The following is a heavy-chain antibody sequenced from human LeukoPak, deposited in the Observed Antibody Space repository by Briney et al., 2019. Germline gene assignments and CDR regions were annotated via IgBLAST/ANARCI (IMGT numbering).Heavy chain of an antibody. D-gene: IGHD6-19*01. V-gene: IGHV3-23*01. CDR2: ISTGGGGT. J-gene: IGHJ4*02. CDR3: AKAILTSGWYRFDN. Sequence: GGSLRLSCAASGFIFNSYAMSWVRQAPGKGLEWVSAISTGGGGTYYADSVKGRFTVSRDNSKNTLYVQMTSLRAGDTAVYYCAKAILTSGWYRFDNWGQGTLVTVSS. CDR1: GFIFNSYA.